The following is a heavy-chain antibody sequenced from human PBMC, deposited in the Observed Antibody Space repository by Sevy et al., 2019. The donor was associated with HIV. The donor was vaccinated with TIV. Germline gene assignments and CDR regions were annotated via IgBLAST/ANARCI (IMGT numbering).Heavy chain of an antibody. D-gene: IGHD3-22*01. J-gene: IGHJ4*02. CDR3: ARVGGEDYDSSGPFDY. CDR2: TYYRSKWYN. V-gene: IGHV6-1*01. Sequence: SQTLSLTCAISGDSVSSNSAAWNWIRQSPSRGLEWLGRTYYRSKWYNDYAVPVKSRITINPDTSKNQFSLQLNSVTPEDTAVYYCARVGGEDYDSSGPFDYWGQGTLVTVSS. CDR1: GDSVSSNSAA.